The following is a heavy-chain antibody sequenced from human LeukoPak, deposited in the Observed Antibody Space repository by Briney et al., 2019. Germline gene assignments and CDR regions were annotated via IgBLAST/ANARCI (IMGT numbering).Heavy chain of an antibody. V-gene: IGHV4-4*07. CDR3: ARDSSGYYYGRYFDY. CDR1: GGSISSYY. CDR2: IYTSGST. Sequence: SETLSLTCTVSGGSISSYYWSWIRQPAGKGLEWIGRIYTSGSTNYNPSLKSRVTMSVDTSKNQFSLKLSSVTVADTAVYYCARDSSGYYYGRYFDYWGQGTLVTVSS. D-gene: IGHD3-22*01. J-gene: IGHJ4*02.